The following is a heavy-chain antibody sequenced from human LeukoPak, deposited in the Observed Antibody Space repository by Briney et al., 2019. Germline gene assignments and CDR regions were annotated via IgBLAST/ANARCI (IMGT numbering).Heavy chain of an antibody. Sequence: ASVKVSCKASGYTFTSYDINWVRQATGQGLEWMGWMNPNSGNTGYAQKFQGRVTMTRNTSISTAYMELSSPRSEDTAVYYCARSGRKVRGVMGYYFDYWGQGTLVTVSS. J-gene: IGHJ4*02. CDR3: ARSGRKVRGVMGYYFDY. CDR1: GYTFTSYD. V-gene: IGHV1-8*01. D-gene: IGHD3-10*01. CDR2: MNPNSGNT.